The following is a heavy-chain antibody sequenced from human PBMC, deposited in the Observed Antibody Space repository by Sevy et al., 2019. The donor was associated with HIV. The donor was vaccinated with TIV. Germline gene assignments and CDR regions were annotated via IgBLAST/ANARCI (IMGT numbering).Heavy chain of an antibody. V-gene: IGHV3-23*01. CDR2: ISGSGGST. D-gene: IGHD1-26*01. Sequence: GGSLRLSCAASGFTFSSYAMSWVRQAPGKGLEWVSAISGSGGSTYYADSVKGRFTISRDNSKNTLYLQMNSLRAEETAVYYCAKDLVPVGVLGAFDIWGQGTMVTVSS. CDR3: AKDLVPVGVLGAFDI. J-gene: IGHJ3*02. CDR1: GFTFSSYA.